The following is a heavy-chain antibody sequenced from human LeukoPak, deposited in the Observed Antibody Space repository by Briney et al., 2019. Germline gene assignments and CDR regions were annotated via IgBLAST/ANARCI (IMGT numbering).Heavy chain of an antibody. CDR2: IKSKSDGGTT. D-gene: IGHD3-16*01. J-gene: IGHJ1*01. Sequence: PGGSLRLSCVASGFTFSNAWMNWVRQAPGKGLEGVGGIKSKSDGGTTDYAAPVKGKFTISRDDSKNTLYLQMNSLKSEDTAVYYCTTGGGVYDYVSLHWGQGTLATVSS. CDR3: TTGGGVYDYVSLH. CDR1: GFTFSNAW. V-gene: IGHV3-15*01.